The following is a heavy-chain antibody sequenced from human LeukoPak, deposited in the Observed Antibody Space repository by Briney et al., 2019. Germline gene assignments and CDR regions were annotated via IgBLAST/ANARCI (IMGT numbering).Heavy chain of an antibody. CDR2: IKSKIDDGTT. J-gene: IGHJ4*02. Sequence: GGSLRLSCAASGFTFSNAWMNWVRQAPGKGLEWVGRIKSKIDDGTTAYAAPVQGRFTISRDDSKNTLYLQMDSLKTEDTAVYYCTTEGIAVAGTSFQWGQGTLVTVSS. CDR1: GFTFSNAW. D-gene: IGHD6-19*01. V-gene: IGHV3-15*07. CDR3: TTEGIAVAGTSFQ.